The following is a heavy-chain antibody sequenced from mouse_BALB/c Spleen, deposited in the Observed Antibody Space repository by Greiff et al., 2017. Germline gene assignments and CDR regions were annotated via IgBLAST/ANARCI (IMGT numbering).Heavy chain of an antibody. CDR3: VRNWAAY. J-gene: IGHJ3*01. CDR2: IRSKSNNYAT. Sequence: TGGGLVQPKGSLKLSCAASGFTFNTNAMNWVRQAPGKGLEWVARIRSKSNNYATYYADSVKDRFTISRDDSQSMLYLQMNNLKTEDTAMYYCVRNWAAYWGQGTLVTVSA. V-gene: IGHV10S3*01. D-gene: IGHD4-1*01. CDR1: GFTFNTNA.